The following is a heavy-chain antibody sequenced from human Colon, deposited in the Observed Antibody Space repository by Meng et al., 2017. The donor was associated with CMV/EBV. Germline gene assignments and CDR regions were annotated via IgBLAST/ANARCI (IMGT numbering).Heavy chain of an antibody. D-gene: IGHD3-3*01. J-gene: IGHJ6*02. V-gene: IGHV3-11*04. CDR1: GFTFSDYY. Sequence: GGSLRLSCAASGFTFSDYYMGWVRQAPGKGLEWVSYISSSATSLFYADSVRGRFTISRDNAKNSLYLQMNSLRAEDTAVYYCARHGGYYDFWSGYYAGGSYYYYGMDVWGQGTTVTVSS. CDR3: ARHGGYYDFWSGYYAGGSYYYYGMDV. CDR2: ISSSATSL.